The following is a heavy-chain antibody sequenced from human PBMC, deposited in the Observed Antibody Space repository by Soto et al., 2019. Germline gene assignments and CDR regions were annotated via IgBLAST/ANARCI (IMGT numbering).Heavy chain of an antibody. CDR1: GGSISSGGYS. CDR2: IYHSGST. D-gene: IGHD4-17*01. V-gene: IGHV4-30-2*05. CDR3: ARLTTVTTGYDY. Sequence: SETLSLTCAVSGGSISSGGYSWSWIRQPPGKGLEWIGYIYHSGSTYYNPSLKSRVTISVDTSKNQFSLKLSSVTAADTAVYYCARLTTVTTGYDYWGQGTLVTVSS. J-gene: IGHJ4*02.